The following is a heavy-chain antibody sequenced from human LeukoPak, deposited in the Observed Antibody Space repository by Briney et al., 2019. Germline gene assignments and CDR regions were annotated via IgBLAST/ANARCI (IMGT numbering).Heavy chain of an antibody. J-gene: IGHJ5*02. CDR2: INPNSDGT. V-gene: IGHV1-2*02. Sequence: GASVKVSCKASGYTFTGYYMHWVRQAPGQGLEWMGWINPNSDGTNYAQKFQGRVTMTRDTSISTAYMELSRLRSDDTAVYYCARERITMVRGAKSNWFDPWGQGTLVTVSS. CDR3: ARERITMVRGAKSNWFDP. CDR1: GYTFTGYY. D-gene: IGHD3-10*01.